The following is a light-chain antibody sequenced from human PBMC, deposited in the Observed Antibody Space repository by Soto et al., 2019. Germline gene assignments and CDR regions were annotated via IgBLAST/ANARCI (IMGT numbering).Light chain of an antibody. J-gene: IGLJ1*01. V-gene: IGLV3-1*01. CDR1: KLGDKY. CDR3: QAWDSSTEV. Sequence: SSELTQPPSVSVSPGQTASITCSGDKLGDKYACWYQQKPGQSPVLVIYQDSKRPSGIPERFSGSNSGNTATLTISGTQAMDEADYYCQAWDSSTEVFGTGTKLTVL. CDR2: QDS.